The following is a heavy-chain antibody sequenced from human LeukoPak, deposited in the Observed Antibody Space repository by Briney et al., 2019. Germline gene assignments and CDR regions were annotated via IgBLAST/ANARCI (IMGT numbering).Heavy chain of an antibody. D-gene: IGHD5-24*01. J-gene: IGHJ4*02. CDR1: GHSLNEIS. Sequence: ASVKVSCKVSGHSLNEISMYWVRQAPGKGLECMGLFDPEDGETIYAQNFKGRLTLTGDTFTDTVYMELSSLRFEDTAVYYCATGATIPAGFDFWGQGTLVTVSS. CDR2: FDPEDGET. CDR3: ATGATIPAGFDF. V-gene: IGHV1-24*01.